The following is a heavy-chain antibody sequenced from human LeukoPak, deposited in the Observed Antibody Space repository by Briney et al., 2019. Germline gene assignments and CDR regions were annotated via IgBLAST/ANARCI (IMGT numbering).Heavy chain of an antibody. J-gene: IGHJ5*02. CDR1: GFTFSSYS. V-gene: IGHV3-21*01. CDR2: ISSSSSYI. D-gene: IGHD3-3*01. Sequence: PGGSLRLSCAASGFTFSSYSMTWVRQAPGKGLEWVSSISSSSSYIYYADSVKGRFTISRDNAKNSLYLQMNSLRAEDTAVYYCARDLYDFWSQTPLDPWGQGTLVTVSS. CDR3: ARDLYDFWSQTPLDP.